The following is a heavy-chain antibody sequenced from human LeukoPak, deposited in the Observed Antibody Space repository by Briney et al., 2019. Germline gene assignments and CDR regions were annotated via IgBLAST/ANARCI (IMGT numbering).Heavy chain of an antibody. CDR2: IWYDGSNK. V-gene: IGHV3-33*01. J-gene: IGHJ3*02. CDR3: ATSQYYYDSSGAFDI. Sequence: GGSLRLSCAASGFTFSSYGMHWVRQAPGKGLEWVAVIWYDGSNKYYADSVKGRFTISRDNSKNPLYLQMNSLRAEDTAVYYCATSQYYYDSSGAFDIWGQGTMVTVSS. D-gene: IGHD3-22*01. CDR1: GFTFSSYG.